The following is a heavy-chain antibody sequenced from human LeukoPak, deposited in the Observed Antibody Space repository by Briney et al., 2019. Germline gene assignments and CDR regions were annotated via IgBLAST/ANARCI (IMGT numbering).Heavy chain of an antibody. CDR1: GGSISSSSYY. J-gene: IGHJ3*02. CDR3: ARAGQEDGYDWGAFDI. CDR2: IYYSGST. V-gene: IGHV4-39*07. Sequence: SETLSLTCTVSGGSISSSSYYWGWIRQPPGKGLEWIGSIYYSGSTYYNPSLKSRVTISVDTSKNQFSLKLSSVTAADTAVYYCARAGQEDGYDWGAFDIWGQGTMVTVSS. D-gene: IGHD5-12*01.